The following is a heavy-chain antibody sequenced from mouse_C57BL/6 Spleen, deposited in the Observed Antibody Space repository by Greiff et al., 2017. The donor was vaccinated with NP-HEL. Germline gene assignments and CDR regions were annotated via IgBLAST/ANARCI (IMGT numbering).Heavy chain of an antibody. CDR1: GFTFNTYA. CDR2: IRRKSSNYAT. Sequence: EVKLVESGGGLVQPKGSLKLSCAASGFTFNTYAMHWVRQAPGQGLEWVARIRRKSSNYATYYADSLKDRFTISRDDSQSMLYLQMDNLKTEDTAIYYCVGEDYYAMDYWGQGTSVTVSS. J-gene: IGHJ4*01. CDR3: VGEDYYAMDY. V-gene: IGHV10-3*01.